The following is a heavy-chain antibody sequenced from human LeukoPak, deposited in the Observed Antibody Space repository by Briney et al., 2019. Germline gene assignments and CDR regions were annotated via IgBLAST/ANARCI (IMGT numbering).Heavy chain of an antibody. J-gene: IGHJ5*02. Sequence: KPSETLSLTCTVSGGSISSSSYYWGWIRQPPGKGLEWIGSIYYSGSTYYNPSLKSRATISVDTSKNQFSLKLSSVTAADTAVYYCAREGQQLPNWFDPWGQGTLVTVSS. CDR2: IYYSGST. CDR3: AREGQQLPNWFDP. CDR1: GGSISSSSYY. V-gene: IGHV4-39*07. D-gene: IGHD6-13*01.